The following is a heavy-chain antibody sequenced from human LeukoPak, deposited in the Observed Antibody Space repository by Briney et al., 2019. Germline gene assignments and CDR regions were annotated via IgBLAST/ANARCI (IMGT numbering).Heavy chain of an antibody. CDR3: ARRVGSRNRAFYYYMDV. J-gene: IGHJ6*03. D-gene: IGHD2-15*01. Sequence: SETLSLTCAVYGGSFSGYYWSWIRQPPGKGLEWIGEINHSGSTNYNPSLKSRVTISVDTSKNQFSLKLSSVTAADTAVYYCARRVGSRNRAFYYYMDVWGKGTTVTISS. CDR2: INHSGST. CDR1: GGSFSGYY. V-gene: IGHV4-34*01.